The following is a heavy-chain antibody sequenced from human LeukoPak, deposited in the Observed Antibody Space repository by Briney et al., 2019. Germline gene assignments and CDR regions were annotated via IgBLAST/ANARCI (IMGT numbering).Heavy chain of an antibody. V-gene: IGHV3-23*01. Sequence: PGGSLRLSCAASGFTFSSYAMSWVRQAPGKGLEWVAAVSGSGGSTYYADSVKGRFTISRDNSKNTLYLQMNSLRAEDTAVYYCAKDMYSGNFASFDYWGQGTLVTVSS. CDR1: GFTFSSYA. J-gene: IGHJ4*02. D-gene: IGHD1-26*01. CDR3: AKDMYSGNFASFDY. CDR2: VSGSGGST.